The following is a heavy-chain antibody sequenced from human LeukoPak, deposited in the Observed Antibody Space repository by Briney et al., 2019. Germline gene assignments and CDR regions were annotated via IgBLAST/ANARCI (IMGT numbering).Heavy chain of an antibody. J-gene: IGHJ4*02. CDR2: IIPILGIA. CDR3: ATMVRGVDIDY. V-gene: IGHV1-69*04. D-gene: IGHD3-10*01. Sequence: GASVKVSCKASGGTFSSYAISWVRQAPGQGLEWMGRIIPILGIANYAQKFQGRVTITADKSTSTAYMELSSLRSEDTAVYYCATMVRGVDIDYWGQGTLVTVSS. CDR1: GGTFSSYA.